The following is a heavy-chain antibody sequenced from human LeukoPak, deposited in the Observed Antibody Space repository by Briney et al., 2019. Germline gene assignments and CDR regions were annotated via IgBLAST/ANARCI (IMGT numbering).Heavy chain of an antibody. V-gene: IGHV4-59*01. CDR3: AGRQRWPFDY. CDR2: IYYTGST. CDR1: GGSFSGYY. Sequence: PSETLSLTCAVYGGSFSGYYWSWIRQPPGKGLEWIGYIYYTGSTNYNPSLKSRVTISVDTSKNQFSLKLSSVTAADTAVYYCAGRQRWPFDYWGQGTLVTVSS. D-gene: IGHD4-23*01. J-gene: IGHJ4*02.